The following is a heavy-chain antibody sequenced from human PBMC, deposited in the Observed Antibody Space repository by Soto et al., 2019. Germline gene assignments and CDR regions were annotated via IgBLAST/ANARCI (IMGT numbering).Heavy chain of an antibody. CDR3: AREHCSGTTCFPGEWFDP. Sequence: PSETLSLTCTVAGGSITDYYWSWIRQPPRKGREWIGYISNTVTTAYNPSPKRRLTMSLATSNTQFSLQLTSVTAADTAVYYCAREHCSGTTCFPGEWFDPWGQGTLVTVSS. CDR1: GGSITDYY. D-gene: IGHD2-2*01. CDR2: ISNTVTT. V-gene: IGHV4-59*01. J-gene: IGHJ5*02.